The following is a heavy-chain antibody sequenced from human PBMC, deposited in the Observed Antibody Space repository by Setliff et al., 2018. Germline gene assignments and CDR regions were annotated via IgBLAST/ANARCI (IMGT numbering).Heavy chain of an antibody. J-gene: IGHJ5*02. CDR2: MNPNSGNA. CDR3: ARYLYYYGSGSYYIAGWFDP. D-gene: IGHD3-10*01. CDR1: GYTFTSYD. Sequence: GASVKVSCKASGYTFTSYDINWVRQATGQGLEWMGWMNPNSGNAGYAQKFQGRVTITRNTSISTAYMELSSLRSEDTAVYYCARYLYYYGSGSYYIAGWFDPWGQGTLVTVSS. V-gene: IGHV1-8*03.